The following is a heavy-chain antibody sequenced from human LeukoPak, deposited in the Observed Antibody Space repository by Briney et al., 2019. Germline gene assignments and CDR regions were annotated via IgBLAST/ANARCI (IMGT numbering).Heavy chain of an antibody. J-gene: IGHJ3*02. V-gene: IGHV3-11*04. CDR2: ISSSGSTI. CDR1: GFTFSDYY. Sequence: PGGSLRLSCAACGFTFSDYYMSWIRQAPGKGLEWVSYISSSGSTIYYADSVKGRFTISRDNAKNSLYLQMNSLRAEDTAVYYCASFVAGWLLLGHDAFDIWGQGTMVTVSS. CDR3: ASFVAGWLLLGHDAFDI. D-gene: IGHD3-22*01.